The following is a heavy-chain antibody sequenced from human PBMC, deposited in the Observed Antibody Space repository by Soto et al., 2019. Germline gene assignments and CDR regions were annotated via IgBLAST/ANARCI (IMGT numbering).Heavy chain of an antibody. J-gene: IGHJ4*02. CDR2: ISDYSGNT. CDR1: GYTFSSYG. D-gene: IGHD3-9*01. V-gene: IGHV1-18*01. Sequence: ASVKVSCKASGYTFSSYGLSWVRQAPGQGLEWMGWISDYSGNTHYAQKFQGRVIMTTDTSTRTAYMELRSLRAEDTGVYYCARGSWVNGYGVGAYFDYWGQGTRVTVSS. CDR3: ARGSWVNGYGVGAYFDY.